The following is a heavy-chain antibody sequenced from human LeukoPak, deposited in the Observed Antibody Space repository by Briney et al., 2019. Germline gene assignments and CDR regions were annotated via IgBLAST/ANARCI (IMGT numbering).Heavy chain of an antibody. Sequence: MPGGSLRLSCAASGFTFSHVWMNWVRLAPGKGLEWVGRIKSKTDGGTIDYGAPVKGRFTISRDDSKNTLYLQMNSLKTEDTAEYYCTTLVVPPLGAWVAYWGQGTLVTVSS. J-gene: IGHJ4*02. V-gene: IGHV3-15*01. CDR3: TTLVVPPLGAWVAY. D-gene: IGHD2-21*01. CDR1: GFTFSHVW. CDR2: IKSKTDGGTI.